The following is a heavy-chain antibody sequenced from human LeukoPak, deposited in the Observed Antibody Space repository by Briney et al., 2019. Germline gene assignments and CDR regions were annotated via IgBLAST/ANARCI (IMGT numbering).Heavy chain of an antibody. J-gene: IGHJ3*02. CDR3: ARGGFTVVTPDAFDI. D-gene: IGHD4-23*01. Sequence: PAASVKVSCKASGYTFSSYGISWVRQARGQGLEWMGWISAYNGNTNYAQKLQGRVTMTIDTSTSTAYMELRSLRSDDTAVYYCARGGFTVVTPDAFDIWGQGTMVTVSS. CDR2: ISAYNGNT. CDR1: GYTFSSYG. V-gene: IGHV1-18*01.